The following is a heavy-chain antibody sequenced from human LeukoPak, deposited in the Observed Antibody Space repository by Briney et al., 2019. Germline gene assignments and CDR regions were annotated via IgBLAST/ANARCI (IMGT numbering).Heavy chain of an antibody. D-gene: IGHD5/OR15-5a*01. V-gene: IGHV3-23*01. CDR3: AKKVGLVSAPLYYFDD. Sequence: GGSLRLSCAASGFTFSSYAMSWVRQAPGKGLERVSAISGPAGSWDYADSVKGRFTISRDNSKNTLFLQMNSLRAEDTAIYYCAKKVGLVSAPLYYFDDWGQGTLVTVSS. J-gene: IGHJ4*02. CDR1: GFTFSSYA. CDR2: ISGPAGSW.